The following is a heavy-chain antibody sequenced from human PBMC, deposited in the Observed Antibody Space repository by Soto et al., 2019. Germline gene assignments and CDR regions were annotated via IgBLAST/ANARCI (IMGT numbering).Heavy chain of an antibody. D-gene: IGHD4-17*01. V-gene: IGHV3-48*03. CDR3: ARDGSTETTNFHYAMDV. Sequence: GGSLRLSCAASGFTLSSYHMDWVRQAPGKGLEWVSYINAGSSIIHYADSVRGRFTISRDNAKNSLYLQMDGLRAEDTAVYYCARDGSTETTNFHYAMDVWGQGTTVTVSS. CDR1: GFTLSSYH. J-gene: IGHJ6*02. CDR2: INAGSSII.